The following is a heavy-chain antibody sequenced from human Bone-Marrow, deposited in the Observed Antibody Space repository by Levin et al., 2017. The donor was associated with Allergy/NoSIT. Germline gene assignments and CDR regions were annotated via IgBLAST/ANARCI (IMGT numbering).Heavy chain of an antibody. CDR2: IGTAADS. D-gene: IGHD2-2*01. Sequence: ETLSLTCAASGFTFSSYDMHWVRQATGRGLEWVSAIGTAADSYYSGSVKGRFTVSRDNAKNSFYLQMNSLRAGDTAVYYCARVALPRYCTSTSCSDSGYYFDYRGQGTLVTVSS. CDR3: ARVALPRYCTSTSCSDSGYYFDY. V-gene: IGHV3-13*04. CDR1: GFTFSSYD. J-gene: IGHJ4*02.